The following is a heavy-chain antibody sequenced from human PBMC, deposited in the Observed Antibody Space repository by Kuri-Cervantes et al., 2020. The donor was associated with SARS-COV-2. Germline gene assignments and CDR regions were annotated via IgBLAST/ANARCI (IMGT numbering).Heavy chain of an antibody. V-gene: IGHV4-39*07. CDR2: IYYSGGP. Sequence: SWTVSGGSISSSSYYWGWIRQPPGKGLEWIGRIYYSGGPYYNPSLKSRVTISVETSKNQSSLRLSSVTAADTAVYNCARDLGEGHYMDVWGKGGTVTVSS. J-gene: IGHJ6*03. CDR1: GGSISSSSYY. CDR3: ARDLGEGHYMDV.